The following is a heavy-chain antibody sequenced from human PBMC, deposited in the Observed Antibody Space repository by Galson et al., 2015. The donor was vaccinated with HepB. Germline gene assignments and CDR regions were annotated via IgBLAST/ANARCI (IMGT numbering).Heavy chain of an antibody. CDR2: INPDGSEK. CDR1: EFTFSSYW. CDR3: AGRISLVRGIITKPDYYYGMDV. Sequence: SLRLSCAASEFTFSSYWMNWVRQASGKGLEWVANINPDGSEKYYVASLKGRFTISRDNAKNSLYLQMDSLRAEATAVYYCAGRISLVRGIITKPDYYYGMDVWGQGTTVTVAS. V-gene: IGHV3-7*03. D-gene: IGHD3-10*01. J-gene: IGHJ6*02.